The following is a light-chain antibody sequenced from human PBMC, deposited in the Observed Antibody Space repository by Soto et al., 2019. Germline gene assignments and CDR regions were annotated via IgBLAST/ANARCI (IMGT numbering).Light chain of an antibody. V-gene: IGKV1-39*01. Sequence: DIQMTQSPSSLSASVGDRVTITCRASQSISSYLNWYQQKPGKAPKLLIYAASSLQSGVPSRFSGSGSGTDFTLTISSLQPEDFATCYSQQSYRTPHTSGQGTKVNIK. J-gene: IGKJ1*01. CDR1: QSISSY. CDR3: QQSYRTPHT. CDR2: AAS.